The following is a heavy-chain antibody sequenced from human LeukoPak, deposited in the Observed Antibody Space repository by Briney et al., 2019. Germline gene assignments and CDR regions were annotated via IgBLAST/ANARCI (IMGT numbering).Heavy chain of an antibody. J-gene: IGHJ6*03. CDR3: ARADPPRGDYYYMDV. CDR2: IIPIFGTA. Sequence: ASVKLSRKSSGGTFSSYAISWVRQAPGQGLEWMGGIIPIFGTANYAQKFQGRVTITTDESTSTAYMELSSLRSEDTAVYYCARADPPRGDYYYMDVWGKGTTVTVSS. CDR1: GGTFSSYA. D-gene: IGHD3-10*01. V-gene: IGHV1-69*05.